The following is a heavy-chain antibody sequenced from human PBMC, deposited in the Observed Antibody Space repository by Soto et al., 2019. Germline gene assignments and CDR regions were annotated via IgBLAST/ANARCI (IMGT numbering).Heavy chain of an antibody. CDR3: ARRHNSGWYGGFDY. J-gene: IGHJ4*02. CDR2: ISSSGNTI. D-gene: IGHD6-19*01. V-gene: IGHV3-11*01. CDR1: GFTFSDYY. Sequence: QVPLVESGGDLVQPGGFLRLSCAASGFTFSDYYMSWIRQAPGKGLEWVSYISSSGNTIYYADSVKGRFTISRDNAKNPLFLQTNSLRAEDTAVYYCARRHNSGWYGGFDYCGQGTLFTVSS.